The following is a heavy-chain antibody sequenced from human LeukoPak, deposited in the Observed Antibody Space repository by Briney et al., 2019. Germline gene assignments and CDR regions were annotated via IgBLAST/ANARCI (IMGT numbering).Heavy chain of an antibody. CDR2: ISGSGGGI. D-gene: IGHD7-27*01. V-gene: IGHV3-23*01. Sequence: PGGSLRLSCAASGFTFSSYAMSWVRQAPGKGLEWVSGISGSGGGIYYADSVKGRSTISRDNSKNTLYLQMNSLRVEDTAMYYCAKAPIWVFDCWGQGTQVTVSS. J-gene: IGHJ4*02. CDR3: AKAPIWVFDC. CDR1: GFTFSSYA.